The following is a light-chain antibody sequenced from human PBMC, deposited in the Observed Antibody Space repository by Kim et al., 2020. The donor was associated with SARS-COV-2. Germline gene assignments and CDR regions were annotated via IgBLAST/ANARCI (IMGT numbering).Light chain of an antibody. CDR1: QSVSSN. J-gene: IGKJ1*01. CDR2: DTS. Sequence: ETVMTQSPATLSVSPGERATLSCRASQSVSSNLAWYQQKPGQAPRLLIYDTSTRATGIPARFSGSGSGTEFTLTISSLQSEDFAVFYCQQYNNWPGTFGQGTKVDIK. V-gene: IGKV3-15*01. CDR3: QQYNNWPGT.